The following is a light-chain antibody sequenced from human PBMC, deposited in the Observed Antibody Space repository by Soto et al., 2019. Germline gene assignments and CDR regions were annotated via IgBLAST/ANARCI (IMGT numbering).Light chain of an antibody. Sequence: AIQMTQSPSSLSASVGDRVTITCRASQGITTDLGWYQQKPGTAPKLLIYAASSLQSGVPSRFSGSGSGTDFSLTLSSLQPADGATYYCRHYSGVWGFGNRTEVDIX. J-gene: IGKJ1*01. CDR1: QGITTD. CDR3: RHYSGVWG. V-gene: IGKV1-6*01. CDR2: AAS.